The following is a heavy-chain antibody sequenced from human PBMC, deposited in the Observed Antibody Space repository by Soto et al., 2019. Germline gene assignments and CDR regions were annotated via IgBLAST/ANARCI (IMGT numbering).Heavy chain of an antibody. CDR3: ARDPAYSSSWEGWFDP. J-gene: IGHJ5*02. D-gene: IGHD6-13*01. CDR1: GFTFSSYW. V-gene: IGHV3-7*01. Sequence: EVQLVESGGGLVQPGGSLRLSCAASGFTFSSYWMSWVRQAPGKGLEWVANIKQDGSEKYYVDSVKGRFTISRDNAKNSLYLQMNSLRAEDTAVYYCARDPAYSSSWEGWFDPWGQGTLVTVSS. CDR2: IKQDGSEK.